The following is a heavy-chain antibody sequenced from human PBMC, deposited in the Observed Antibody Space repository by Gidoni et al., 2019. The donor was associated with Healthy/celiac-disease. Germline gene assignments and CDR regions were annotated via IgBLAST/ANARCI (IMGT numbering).Heavy chain of an antibody. D-gene: IGHD3-10*01. J-gene: IGHJ5*02. V-gene: IGHV4-38-2*02. CDR1: GYSISSGYY. Sequence: QVQLQESGPGLVKPSETLSLTCTVSGYSISSGYYWGWIRQPPGKGLAWIGSIYHSGSTYYNPSLKSRVTISVDTSKNQFSLKLSSVTAADTAVYYCARDHYYGSGSYYKYNWFDPWGQGTLVTVSS. CDR2: IYHSGST. CDR3: ARDHYYGSGSYYKYNWFDP.